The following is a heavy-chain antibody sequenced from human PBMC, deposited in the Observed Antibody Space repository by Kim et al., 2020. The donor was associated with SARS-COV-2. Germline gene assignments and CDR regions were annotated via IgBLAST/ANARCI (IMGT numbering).Heavy chain of an antibody. Sequence: GGSRRLSCAASGFTFSNYDMHWVRQAPGKGLEWVAVISYDGSNKYYADSVKGRFTISRDNSKNTLYLQMNSLRAEDTAVYYCAKDRLKYGSGSYHHGMDVWGQGTTVTVSS. CDR2: ISYDGSNK. CDR3: AKDRLKYGSGSYHHGMDV. D-gene: IGHD3-10*01. J-gene: IGHJ6*02. V-gene: IGHV3-30*18. CDR1: GFTFSNYD.